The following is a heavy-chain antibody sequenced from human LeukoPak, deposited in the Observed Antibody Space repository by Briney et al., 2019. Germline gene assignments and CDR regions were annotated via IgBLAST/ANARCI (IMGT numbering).Heavy chain of an antibody. Sequence: GGSLRLSCAASGFTFSSYWMSWVRQAPGKGLEWAANIKQDGSEKYYVDSVKGRFTISRDNAKNSLYLQMNSLRAEDTAVYYCARDTTTVTHYYYYGMDVWGQGTTVTVSS. V-gene: IGHV3-7*01. J-gene: IGHJ6*02. CDR1: GFTFSSYW. CDR3: ARDTTTVTHYYYYGMDV. D-gene: IGHD4-17*01. CDR2: IKQDGSEK.